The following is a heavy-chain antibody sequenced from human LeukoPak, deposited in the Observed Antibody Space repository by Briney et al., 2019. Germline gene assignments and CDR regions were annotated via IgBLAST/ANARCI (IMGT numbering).Heavy chain of an antibody. CDR1: GGSISSGGYS. CDR2: IYHSGST. V-gene: IGHV4-30-2*01. Sequence: PSQTLSLTCAVSGGSISSGGYSWSWIRQPPGKGLEWIGYIYHSGSTYYNPSLKSRVTISVDRSKNQFSLKLSSVTAADTAVYYCARASVATNDAFDIWGQGTMVTVSS. CDR3: ARASVATNDAFDI. J-gene: IGHJ3*02. D-gene: IGHD5-12*01.